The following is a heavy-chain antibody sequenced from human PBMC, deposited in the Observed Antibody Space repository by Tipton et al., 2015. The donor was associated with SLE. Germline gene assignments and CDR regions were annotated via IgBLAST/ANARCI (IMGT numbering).Heavy chain of an antibody. CDR1: GGSISSSSYY. D-gene: IGHD1-26*01. CDR3: ARDQGGSYYNYYYYYGMDV. Sequence: TLSLTCKVSGGSISSSSYYWGWIRQPPGKGLEWIGSIYYSGSTYYNPSLKSRVTISVDTSKNQFSLKLSSVTAADTAVYYCARDQGGSYYNYYYYYGMDVWGQGTTVTVSS. CDR2: IYYSGST. J-gene: IGHJ6*02. V-gene: IGHV4-39*07.